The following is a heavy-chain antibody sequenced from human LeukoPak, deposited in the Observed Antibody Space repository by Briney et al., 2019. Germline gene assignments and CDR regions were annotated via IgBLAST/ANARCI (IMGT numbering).Heavy chain of an antibody. V-gene: IGHV4-61*01. CDR3: ARSGYSYGADSFDI. D-gene: IGHD5-18*01. CDR2: IYYSGST. CDR1: GYSISSGYY. Sequence: SETLSLTCTVSGYSISSGYYWSWIRQPPGKGLEWIGYIYYSGSTKYSPSLKSRVTISVDTSKHRFFLKLSSVTAADTALYYCARSGYSYGADSFDIWGQGTMVTVSS. J-gene: IGHJ3*02.